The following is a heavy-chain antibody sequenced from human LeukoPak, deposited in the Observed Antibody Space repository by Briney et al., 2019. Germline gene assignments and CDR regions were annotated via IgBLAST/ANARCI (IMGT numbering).Heavy chain of an antibody. Sequence: SETLSLTCAVYGGSFSGYYWSWIRQPPGKGLEWIGEINHSGSTNYNPSLKSRVTISVDTSKNQFSLKLSSVTAADTAVYYCARGGRYCRSTSCYGYYYYGMDVWGKGTTVTVSS. V-gene: IGHV4-34*01. CDR3: ARGGRYCRSTSCYGYYYYGMDV. D-gene: IGHD2-2*01. CDR2: INHSGST. J-gene: IGHJ6*04. CDR1: GGSFSGYY.